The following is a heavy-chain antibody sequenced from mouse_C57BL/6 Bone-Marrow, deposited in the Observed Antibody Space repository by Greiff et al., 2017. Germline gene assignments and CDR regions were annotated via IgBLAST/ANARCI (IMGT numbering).Heavy chain of an antibody. J-gene: IGHJ2*01. Sequence: VHLVESGAELVRPGASVKLSCKASGYTFTDYYINWVKQRPGQGLEWIARIYPGSGNTYYNEKFKGKATLTADKSSSTAYMELRSLTSEDSAVYFCARADGYYGYWGQGTTLTVSA. D-gene: IGHD2-3*01. CDR1: GYTFTDYY. CDR3: ARADGYYGY. V-gene: IGHV1-76*01. CDR2: IYPGSGNT.